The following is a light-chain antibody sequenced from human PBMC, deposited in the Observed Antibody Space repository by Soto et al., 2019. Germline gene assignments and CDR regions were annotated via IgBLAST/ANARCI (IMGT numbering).Light chain of an antibody. Sequence: EIVLTQSPGTLSLSPGERATLSCTASQSVSSSYLAWYQQKPGQAPRLLIYGASSRATGIPDRFSGSGSGTDFSLTISRLEPEDFAVYYCQQYGSSRTFGGGTKVDI. CDR3: QQYGSSRT. CDR1: QSVSSSY. CDR2: GAS. J-gene: IGKJ4*01. V-gene: IGKV3-20*01.